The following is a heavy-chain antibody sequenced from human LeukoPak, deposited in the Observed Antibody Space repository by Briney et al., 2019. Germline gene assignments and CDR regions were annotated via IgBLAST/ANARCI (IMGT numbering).Heavy chain of an antibody. CDR3: VRGTTTPDY. CDR1: GFTFSDYY. D-gene: IGHD1/OR15-1a*01. CDR2: ISSSGSTI. Sequence: GGSLRLSCAASGFTFSDYYMSWIRQAPGKGLEWVSYISSSGSTIYYADSVKGRFTISRDNSKSTLFLQMNSLRAEDTALYFCVRGTTTPDYWGQGTLVTVSS. J-gene: IGHJ4*02. V-gene: IGHV3-11*01.